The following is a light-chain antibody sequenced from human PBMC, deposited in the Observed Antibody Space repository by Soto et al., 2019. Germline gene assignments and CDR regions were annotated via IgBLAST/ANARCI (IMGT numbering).Light chain of an antibody. CDR1: QGISNY. J-gene: IGKJ1*01. CDR2: GAT. Sequence: ATQMPQSPSSLSASVGDRVTISCRASQGISNYLAWYQQRPGKAPKLLIFGATTLQSGVPSRFSASGSGPDFTLTISSLQPEDFATYYCLHDYSFPWTFGQGTKVDIK. V-gene: IGKV1-6*01. CDR3: LHDYSFPWT.